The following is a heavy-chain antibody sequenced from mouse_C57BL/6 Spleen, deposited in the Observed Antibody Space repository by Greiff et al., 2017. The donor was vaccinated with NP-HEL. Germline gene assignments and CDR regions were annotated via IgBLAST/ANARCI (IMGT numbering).Heavy chain of an antibody. V-gene: IGHV2-6*03. D-gene: IGHD1-1*01. J-gene: IGHJ3*01. CDR3: ARPLYYGSSYSFAY. CDR1: GFSLTSYG. CDR2: IWSDGST. Sequence: QVQLKESGPGLVAPSQSLSITCTVSGFSLTSYGVHWVRQPPGKGLEWLVVIWSDGSTTYNSALKSRLSISKDNSKSQGFLKMNSLQTDDTAMYYCARPLYYGSSYSFAYWGHGTLVTVSA.